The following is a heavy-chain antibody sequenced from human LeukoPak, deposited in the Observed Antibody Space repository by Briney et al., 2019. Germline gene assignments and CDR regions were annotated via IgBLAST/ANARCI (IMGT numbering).Heavy chain of an antibody. V-gene: IGHV3-30*02. CDR3: AGDLRAMVVSAGSGY. D-gene: IGHD4-23*01. J-gene: IGHJ4*02. CDR1: GFTFSDYS. CDR2: IRYDGTNE. Sequence: PGGSLRLSCAASGFTFSDYSIHWVRQAPGKGLEWMAFIRYDGTNEYYTDSVKGRFTISRDNSKNILYLQMNSLRAEDTALYFCAGDLRAMVVSAGSGYWGQGTLVTVSS.